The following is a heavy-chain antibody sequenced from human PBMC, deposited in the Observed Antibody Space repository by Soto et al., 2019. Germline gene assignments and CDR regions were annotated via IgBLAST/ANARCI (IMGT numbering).Heavy chain of an antibody. V-gene: IGHV4-59*01. CDR1: GGSISSYY. Sequence: QVQLQESGPGLVKPSETLSLTCTVSGGSISSYYWSWIRQPPGKGLEWIGYIYYSGSTNYNPSLKSRVHISVDKSKNQFSLKLSYVTAADPAVYYCARTIFGPYYMDLWGKGTPVTVSS. CDR3: ARTIFGPYYMDL. CDR2: IYYSGST. D-gene: IGHD3-3*01. J-gene: IGHJ6*03.